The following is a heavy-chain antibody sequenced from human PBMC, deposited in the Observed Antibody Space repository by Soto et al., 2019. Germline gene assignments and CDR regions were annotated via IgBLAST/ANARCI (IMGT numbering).Heavy chain of an antibody. CDR2: INYNGVGT. CDR3: AASGSYHKAAY. V-gene: IGHV3-23*01. CDR1: GFIFSDDA. D-gene: IGHD3-10*01. Sequence: EVQMLESGGGLVQPGGSLRLSCSGAGFIFSDDAMSWVRQAPGKGLEWVSSINYNGVGTYYADSVKGRFTISRDNSKHTLILLMNGLRADDAAVYYCAASGSYHKAAYWGQGALVTVSS. J-gene: IGHJ4*02.